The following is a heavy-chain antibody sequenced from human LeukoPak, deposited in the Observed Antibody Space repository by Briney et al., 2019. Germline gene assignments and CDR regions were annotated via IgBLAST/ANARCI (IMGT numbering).Heavy chain of an antibody. Sequence: QPGGSLRLSCAASGFTFSSYEMNWVRQAPGKGLEWVSYISRSGSTIYYADSVKGRFTISRDNAKNSLYLQMNSLRAEDTAVYYCARRMRLQFRGLYYYYGMDVWGQGTTVTVSS. CDR1: GFTFSSYE. J-gene: IGHJ6*02. V-gene: IGHV3-48*03. CDR2: ISRSGSTI. D-gene: IGHD5-24*01. CDR3: ARRMRLQFRGLYYYYGMDV.